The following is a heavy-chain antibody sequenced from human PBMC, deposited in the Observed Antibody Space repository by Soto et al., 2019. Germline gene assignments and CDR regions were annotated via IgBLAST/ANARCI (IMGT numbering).Heavy chain of an antibody. CDR1: GFTFSSYA. D-gene: IGHD3-9*01. V-gene: IGHV3-23*01. CDR3: ATVLRYFDWLSYFDY. Sequence: GGSLRLSCAASGFTFSSYAMSWVRQAPGKGLEWVSAISGSGGSTYYADSVKGRFTISRDNSKNTLYLQMNSLRAEDTAVYYCATVLRYFDWLSYFDYWGQGTLVTVSS. J-gene: IGHJ4*02. CDR2: ISGSGGST.